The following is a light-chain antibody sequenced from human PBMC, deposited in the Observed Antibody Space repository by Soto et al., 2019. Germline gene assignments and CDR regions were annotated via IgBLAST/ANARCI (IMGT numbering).Light chain of an antibody. Sequence: EIVMTRSPATLSVSPGERATLSCRASQSVSSNLAWYQQKPGQAPRLLIYGASTRATGIPARFSGSGSGTEFTLTISSLQSEDFAVYYCQQYNNWPPLTFGGATTVEIK. J-gene: IGKJ4*01. CDR2: GAS. V-gene: IGKV3-15*01. CDR1: QSVSSN. CDR3: QQYNNWPPLT.